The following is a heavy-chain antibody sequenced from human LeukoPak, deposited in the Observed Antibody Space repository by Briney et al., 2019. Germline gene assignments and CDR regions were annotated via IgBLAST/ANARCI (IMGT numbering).Heavy chain of an antibody. CDR3: ARYCGCDCYSRYFDY. Sequence: SLTLSCAASGFTFSDYYMSWIRQAPGKGLEGVSYISSNGSTIYYADSVKGRFTIVRGNAKNSLYLQMNICRAEDTAGDLCARYCGCDCYSRYFDYWGQGTLVTVSS. J-gene: IGHJ4*02. V-gene: IGHV3-11*01. CDR1: GFTFSDYY. CDR2: ISSNGSTI. D-gene: IGHD2-21*02.